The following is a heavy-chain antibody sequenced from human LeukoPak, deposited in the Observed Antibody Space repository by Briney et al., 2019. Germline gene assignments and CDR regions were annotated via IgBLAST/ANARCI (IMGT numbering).Heavy chain of an antibody. CDR3: ASGAYNWNYQRF. CDR1: GYTFTGYY. J-gene: IGHJ4*02. CDR2: INPNSGGT. D-gene: IGHD1-7*01. Sequence: ASVKVSCKASGYTFTGYYMHWVRQAPGQGPEWMGWINPNSGGTNYAQKFQGRVTMTRDTSTSTAYMELKRLRSDDTAVYYCASGAYNWNYQRFWGQGTLVTVSS. V-gene: IGHV1-2*02.